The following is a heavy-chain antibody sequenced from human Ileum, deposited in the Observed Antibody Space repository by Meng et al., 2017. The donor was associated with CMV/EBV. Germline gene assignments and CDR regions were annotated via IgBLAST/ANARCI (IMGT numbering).Heavy chain of an antibody. J-gene: IGHJ4*02. V-gene: IGHV6-1*01. CDR2: TWYGSKWYY. CDR1: YSVSISTES. D-gene: IGHD3-10*01. Sequence: QLQPHQSVPRIVTPSQTRSLPCAGYSVSISTESWNWIRQSPSRGLEWLGRTWYGSKWYYEYAVSVKSRITIIPDTSQNQISLQLNSVTPDDTAVYYCTYGWPLKYWGQGSLVTVSS. CDR3: TYGWPLKY.